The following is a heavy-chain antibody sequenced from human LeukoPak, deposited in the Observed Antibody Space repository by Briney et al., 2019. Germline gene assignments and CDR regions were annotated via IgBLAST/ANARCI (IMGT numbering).Heavy chain of an antibody. Sequence: SQTLSLTRAVSGDSVSSTNHYGGSIRQPSGRGLEWIARIRYSESAYYSPSLKSRATISVDTSKNQFSLRLTSLTATDTAVYYCATQDISDYWGQGTLVTVSS. D-gene: IGHD2-15*01. CDR2: IRYSESA. V-gene: IGHV4-39*01. CDR3: ATQDISDY. J-gene: IGHJ4*02. CDR1: GDSVSSTNHY.